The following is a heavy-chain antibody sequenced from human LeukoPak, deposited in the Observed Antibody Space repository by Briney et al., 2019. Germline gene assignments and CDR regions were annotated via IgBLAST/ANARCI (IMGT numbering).Heavy chain of an antibody. CDR2: ISYDGSKK. D-gene: IGHD2/OR15-2a*01. V-gene: IGHV3-30*03. CDR3: VSFYEAY. CDR1: GFTFSNYA. Sequence: GGSLRLSCAASGFTFSNYALHWVRQAPGKGLEWVAVISYDGSKKYYADSVKGRFTVSGDNSKNTVYLQMNNLRAEDTAVYYCVSFYEAYWGRGTLVTVSS. J-gene: IGHJ4*02.